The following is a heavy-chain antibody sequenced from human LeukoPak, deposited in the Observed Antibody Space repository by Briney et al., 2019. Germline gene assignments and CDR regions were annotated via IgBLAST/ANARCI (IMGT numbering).Heavy chain of an antibody. CDR2: ITGDGSDT. Sequence: GGSLRLSCAASGFTFSTYWMHWVRQAPGKGLVWVSRITGDGSDTTYAASVKGRFTISRDNAKNTLYLQMNSLRAEDTAVYYCARGWIVGGIRDVFLDDWGQGTLATVSS. V-gene: IGHV3-74*01. D-gene: IGHD1-26*01. CDR1: GFTFSTYW. CDR3: ARGWIVGGIRDVFLDD. J-gene: IGHJ4*02.